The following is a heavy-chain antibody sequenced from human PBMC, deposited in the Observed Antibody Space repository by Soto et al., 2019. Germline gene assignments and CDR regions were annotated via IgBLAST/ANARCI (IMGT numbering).Heavy chain of an antibody. D-gene: IGHD3-10*01. Sequence: KTSETLSLTCAVSGGSNSSGGYSWGWIQQPPGKGLEWIGYMYYDGNTYYSPSLKSRVTISVDKSQHQVSLRLRSVTAADTAEYYPVRARAIDYGNRDYLGNHWFNXWGQLPLVTAAX. J-gene: IGHJ5*02. CDR3: VRARAIDYGNRDYLGNHWFNX. V-gene: IGHV4-30-2*01. CDR1: GGSNSSGGYS. CDR2: MYYDGNT.